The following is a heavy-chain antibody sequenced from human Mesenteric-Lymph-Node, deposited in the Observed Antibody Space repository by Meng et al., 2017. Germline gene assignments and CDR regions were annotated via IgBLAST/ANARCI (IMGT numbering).Heavy chain of an antibody. Sequence: SETPSLTCTVSGGSISSGSYYWTWIRQPAGKGLEWIGRIYTSGSTNYNPSLKSRVTLSVDTFRNQFSLKLSSVTAADTAVYYCARGGSRYWYFDLWGRGTLVTVSS. V-gene: IGHV4-61*02. CDR2: IYTSGST. CDR3: ARGGSRYWYFDL. J-gene: IGHJ2*01. D-gene: IGHD6-25*01. CDR1: GGSISSGSYY.